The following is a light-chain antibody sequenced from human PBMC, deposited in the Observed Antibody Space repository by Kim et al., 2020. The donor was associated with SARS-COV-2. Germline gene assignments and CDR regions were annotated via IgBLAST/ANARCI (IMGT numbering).Light chain of an antibody. J-gene: IGKJ4*01. CDR2: DAS. V-gene: IGKV1D-16*01. CDR1: QDISSS. Sequence: ASVEDRDTITCRASQDISSSLAWYQQKPGKAPQSLISDASSLQSGVPSRFSGSGSGTEFTLTISSLQPEDFATYYCQQYNTYPTFGGGTKVDIK. CDR3: QQYNTYPT.